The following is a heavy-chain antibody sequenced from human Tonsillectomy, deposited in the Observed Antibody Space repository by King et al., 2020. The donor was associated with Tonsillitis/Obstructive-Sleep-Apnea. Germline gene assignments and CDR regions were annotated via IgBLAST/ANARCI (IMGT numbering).Heavy chain of an antibody. CDR3: ARPNLRAFDI. CDR1: GGSISSSSYY. J-gene: IGHJ3*02. V-gene: IGHV4-39*01. Sequence: QMQLQESSPGLVKPSETLSLTCTVSGGSISSSSYYWGWIRQPPGKGLEWIGSVYYSGNTYYNPSLKSRVIISVDTSKNQFSLTLTSVTAADTAVYYCARPNLRAFDIWGQGTMVTVS. CDR2: VYYSGNT.